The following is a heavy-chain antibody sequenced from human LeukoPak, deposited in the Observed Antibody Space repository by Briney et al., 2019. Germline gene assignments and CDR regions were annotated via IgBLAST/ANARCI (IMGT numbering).Heavy chain of an antibody. Sequence: SETLSLTCTVSVGSISSYYWSWIRQPAGKGLEWIGRIYTSGSTNYNPSLKSRVTMSVDTSKNQFSLKLSSVTAADTAVYHCARDRWRSGSHDNWGQGALVTVSS. CDR2: IYTSGST. V-gene: IGHV4-4*07. CDR1: VGSISSYY. CDR3: ARDRWRSGSHDN. D-gene: IGHD1-26*01. J-gene: IGHJ4*02.